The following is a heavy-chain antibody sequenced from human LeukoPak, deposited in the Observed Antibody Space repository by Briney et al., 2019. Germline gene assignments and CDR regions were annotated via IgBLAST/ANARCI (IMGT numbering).Heavy chain of an antibody. D-gene: IGHD6-13*01. J-gene: IGHJ5*02. Sequence: PGGSLRLSCAASGFTFSSYEMNWVRQAPGKGLEWVSYISSSGSTIYYADSVKGRFTISRDNAKNSLYLQMNSLRAEDTAVYYCARDSYSSSFDPWGQGTLVTVSS. V-gene: IGHV3-48*03. CDR3: ARDSYSSSFDP. CDR1: GFTFSSYE. CDR2: ISSSGSTI.